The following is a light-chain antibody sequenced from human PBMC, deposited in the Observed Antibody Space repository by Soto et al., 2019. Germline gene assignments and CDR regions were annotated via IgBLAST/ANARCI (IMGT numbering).Light chain of an antibody. CDR3: QQYYSYPLT. Sequence: IQMTQSPSSVSASTGDRVTITCQASQGISSYLAWYQQKPGKAPKLLIYAASTLQSGVPSRFSGSGSGTDFTLTISCLQSEDFATYYCQQYYSYPLTFGGGTKVDI. CDR2: AAS. V-gene: IGKV1-8*01. CDR1: QGISSY. J-gene: IGKJ4*01.